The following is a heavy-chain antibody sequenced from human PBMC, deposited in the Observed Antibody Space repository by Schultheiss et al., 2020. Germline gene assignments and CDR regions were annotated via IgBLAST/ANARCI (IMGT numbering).Heavy chain of an antibody. J-gene: IGHJ3*02. V-gene: IGHV3-48*02. Sequence: GGSLRLSCAASGFSFSSYSMDWVRQAPGKGLEWVSYISSTSTTIYYADSVKGRFTISRDNAKNSLYLQMNSLRDEDTAVYYCAKDLRFVVVVAAAHDAFDIWGQGTMVTVSS. CDR1: GFSFSSYS. CDR3: AKDLRFVVVVAAAHDAFDI. CDR2: ISSTSTTI. D-gene: IGHD2-15*01.